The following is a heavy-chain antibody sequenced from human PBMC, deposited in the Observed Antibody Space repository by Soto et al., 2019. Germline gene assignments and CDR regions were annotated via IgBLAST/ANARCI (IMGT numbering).Heavy chain of an antibody. CDR3: AEEDTAAGVDY. CDR1: GGTFSSYT. J-gene: IGHJ4*02. V-gene: IGHV1-69*02. D-gene: IGHD6-25*01. Sequence: QVQLVQSGAEVKKPGSSVKVSCKASGGTFSSYTISWVRQAPGQGLDWMGRIIPILGIANYAQKFQGRVTITADNSTSTAYMELSSLRSEDTAVYYCAEEDTAAGVDYWGQGNLVTVSS. CDR2: IIPILGIA.